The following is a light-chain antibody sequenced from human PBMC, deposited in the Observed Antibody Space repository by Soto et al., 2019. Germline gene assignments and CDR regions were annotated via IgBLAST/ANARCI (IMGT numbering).Light chain of an antibody. Sequence: QSVLTQPASVSGSPGQSITISCTGTSGDVGGYNYVSWYQQHPGKAPKLMIYDVSNRPAGVSNRFSGSKSGNTASLTISGLQAEDEADYYCRSYTSSSTYIFGTGTKLTVL. J-gene: IGLJ1*01. CDR1: SGDVGGYNY. CDR3: RSYTSSSTYI. CDR2: DVS. V-gene: IGLV2-14*01.